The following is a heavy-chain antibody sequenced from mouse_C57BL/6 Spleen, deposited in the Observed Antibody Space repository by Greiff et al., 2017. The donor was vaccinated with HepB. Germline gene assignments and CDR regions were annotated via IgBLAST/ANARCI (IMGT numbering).Heavy chain of an antibody. CDR3: ARDQKAWFAY. CDR2: ISYDGSN. CDR1: GYSITSGYY. J-gene: IGHJ3*01. V-gene: IGHV3-6*01. Sequence: EVQLQESGPGLVKPSQSLSLTCSVTGYSITSGYYWNWIRQFPGNKLEWMGYISYDGSNNYNPSLKNRISITRDTSKNQFFLKLNSVTTEDTATYYCARDQKAWFAYWGQGTLVTVSA.